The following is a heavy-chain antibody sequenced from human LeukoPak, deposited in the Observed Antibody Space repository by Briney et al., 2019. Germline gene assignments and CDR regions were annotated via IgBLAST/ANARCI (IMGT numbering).Heavy chain of an antibody. CDR1: GYSFTNCG. J-gene: IGHJ4*02. CDR2: ISTYNGDT. D-gene: IGHD3-16*01. CDR3: AREDLGELTLDY. Sequence: ASVKVSCKASGYSFTNCGITWVRQAPGQGLEWMGWISTYNGDTNYAQILQGRVTMTTDTSTNTAYMELRSLRSDDTAVYYCAREDLGELTLDYWGQGTLVTVSS. V-gene: IGHV1-18*01.